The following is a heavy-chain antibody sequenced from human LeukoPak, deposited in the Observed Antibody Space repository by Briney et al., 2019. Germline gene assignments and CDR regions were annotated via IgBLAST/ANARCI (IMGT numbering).Heavy chain of an antibody. D-gene: IGHD1-26*01. CDR2: IYYSGST. CDR3: AGHGRYYFDY. V-gene: IGHV4-59*01. CDR1: VGSTSSYY. Sequence: SETLSLTCTVSVGSTSSYYWSWIRQPPGKGLEWIGYIYYSGSTNYNPSLKSRVTISVDTSKNQFSLKLSSVTAADTAAYYCAGHGRYYFDYWGQGTLVTVSS. J-gene: IGHJ4*02.